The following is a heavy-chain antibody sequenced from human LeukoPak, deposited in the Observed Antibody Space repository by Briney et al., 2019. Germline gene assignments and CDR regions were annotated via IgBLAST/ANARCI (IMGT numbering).Heavy chain of an antibody. J-gene: IGHJ4*02. CDR1: GGSISSYY. D-gene: IGHD3-22*01. CDR3: ARVNYDSSGYFFDY. Sequence: SETLSLACTVSGGSISSYYWSWIWQPPGKGLERIGYIYYSGSTNYNPSLKSRVTISVDTSKNQFSLKLSSVTAADTAVYYCARVNYDSSGYFFDYWGQGTLVTVSS. CDR2: IYYSGST. V-gene: IGHV4-59*01.